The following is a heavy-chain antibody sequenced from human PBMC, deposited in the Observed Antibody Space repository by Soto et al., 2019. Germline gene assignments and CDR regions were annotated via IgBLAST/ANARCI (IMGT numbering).Heavy chain of an antibody. D-gene: IGHD2-15*01. V-gene: IGHV3-23*01. Sequence: GGSLRLSCAASGFTFSSYAMSWVRQAPGKGLEWVSGLSGSGGSTYYADSVKGRFTISRDNSKNTLYLQMNSLRAEDTAVYYCAKDQCRGGSCYSFDFWGQGTLVTVSS. CDR2: LSGSGGST. CDR3: AKDQCRGGSCYSFDF. J-gene: IGHJ4*02. CDR1: GFTFSSYA.